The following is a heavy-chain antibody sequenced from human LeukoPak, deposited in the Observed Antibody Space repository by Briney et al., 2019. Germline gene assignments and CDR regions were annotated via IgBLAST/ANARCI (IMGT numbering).Heavy chain of an antibody. D-gene: IGHD3-10*01. CDR2: IWYDGSNK. J-gene: IGHJ4*02. V-gene: IGHV3-33*01. Sequence: GGSLGLSCAASGFTFSSYGMHWVRQAPGKGLEWVAVIWYDGSNKYYADSVKGRFTISRDNSKNTLYLQMNSLRAEDTAVYYCARELSRVRGASGYWGQGTLVTVSS. CDR1: GFTFSSYG. CDR3: ARELSRVRGASGY.